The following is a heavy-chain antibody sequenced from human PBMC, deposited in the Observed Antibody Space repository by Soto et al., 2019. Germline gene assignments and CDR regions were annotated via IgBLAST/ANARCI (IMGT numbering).Heavy chain of an antibody. Sequence: ASVKVCCKASGYTFTGYYMHWVRQAPGQGLEWMGWINPNSGGTNYAQKFQGRVTMTRDTSISTAYMELSRLRSDDTAVYYCARQRIGTVTTPGGYYYYYGMDVWGQRPAVPLSS. D-gene: IGHD4-17*01. CDR1: GYTFTGYY. J-gene: IGHJ6*02. CDR3: ARQRIGTVTTPGGYYYYYGMDV. V-gene: IGHV1-2*02. CDR2: INPNSGGT.